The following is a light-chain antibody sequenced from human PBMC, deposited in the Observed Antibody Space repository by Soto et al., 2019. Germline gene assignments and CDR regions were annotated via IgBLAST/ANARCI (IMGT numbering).Light chain of an antibody. Sequence: QSALTQPASVSGSPGQSITISCTGTRSDIGAYNFVSWYQQHAGEVPKLILYDVNVRPSGVSNRFSGSKSGNTASLTISGLQAEYEADYYCTSWPTSTTMIFGGGTKLTVL. CDR3: TSWPTSTTMI. V-gene: IGLV2-14*03. CDR1: RSDIGAYNF. J-gene: IGLJ2*01. CDR2: DVN.